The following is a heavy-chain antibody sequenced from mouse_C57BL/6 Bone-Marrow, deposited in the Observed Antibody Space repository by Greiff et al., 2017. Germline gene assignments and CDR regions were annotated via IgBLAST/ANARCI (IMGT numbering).Heavy chain of an antibody. D-gene: IGHD2-2*01. V-gene: IGHV1-50*01. CDR2: IDPSDSYT. Sequence: QVQLQQPGAELVKPGASVKLSCKASGYTFTSYWMQWVKQRPGQGLEWIGEIDPSDSYTNYNQKFKGKATLTVDTSSSTAYMQLSSLTSEDSAVYYCARSVYYGYDGVYWGQGTTLTVSS. J-gene: IGHJ2*01. CDR3: ARSVYYGYDGVY. CDR1: GYTFTSYW.